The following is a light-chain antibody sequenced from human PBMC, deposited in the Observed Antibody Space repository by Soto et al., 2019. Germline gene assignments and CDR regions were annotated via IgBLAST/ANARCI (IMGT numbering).Light chain of an antibody. Sequence: DIQMTQSPSSLSASVGDSVTITCRAGQTVTDYLNWYQHKPGKAPKLLIYSASTLQSGVPSRFSGSGSGTDFTLTITSLQPEDFGTYYCHQTYSTPQTFGQGTKVE. CDR3: HQTYSTPQT. J-gene: IGKJ1*01. CDR1: QTVTDY. V-gene: IGKV1-39*01. CDR2: SAS.